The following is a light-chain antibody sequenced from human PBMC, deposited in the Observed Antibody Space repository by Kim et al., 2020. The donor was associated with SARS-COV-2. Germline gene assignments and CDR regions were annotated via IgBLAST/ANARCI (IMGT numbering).Light chain of an antibody. V-gene: IGLV3-9*01. CDR2: RDS. J-gene: IGLJ2*01. Sequence: VALGQKARRTGGGNNIGSKNVNWYQQKPGQAPVLVIYRDSNRPVGIPERCSGSNSGNTATLTISRAQAGDEADYYCKVWDSSTGVFGGGTQLAVL. CDR1: NIGSKN. CDR3: KVWDSSTGV.